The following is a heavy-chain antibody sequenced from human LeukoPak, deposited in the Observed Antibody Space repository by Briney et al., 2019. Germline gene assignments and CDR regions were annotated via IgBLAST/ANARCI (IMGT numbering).Heavy chain of an antibody. CDR1: GGSISSYY. CDR2: IYYSGST. J-gene: IGHJ5*02. D-gene: IGHD3-10*01. CDR3: AREWFWGLSSPCFDP. Sequence: PSETLSLPCTVSGGSISSYYASWIRQPPGKGLEWIVYIYYSGSTNYNPSLKSRVTISVDTSKNQFSLKLSSVTAADTAVYYCAREWFWGLSSPCFDPWARETMVTVSS. V-gene: IGHV4-59*01.